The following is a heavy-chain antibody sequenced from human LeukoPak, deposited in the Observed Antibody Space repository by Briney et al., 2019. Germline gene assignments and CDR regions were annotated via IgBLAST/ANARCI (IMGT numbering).Heavy chain of an antibody. CDR3: ARVTRYREVTPDY. CDR1: GGSISSNNW. J-gene: IGHJ4*02. D-gene: IGHD2-21*02. CDR2: IYHSGST. V-gene: IGHV4-4*02. Sequence: SETLSLTCAVSGGSISSNNWWSWVRRPPGKGLEWIGEIYHSGSTNYNPSLNSRVTIVVNKSKKQFSLKLSSVTAAETAVYYCARVTRYREVTPDYWGQGTLVTVSS.